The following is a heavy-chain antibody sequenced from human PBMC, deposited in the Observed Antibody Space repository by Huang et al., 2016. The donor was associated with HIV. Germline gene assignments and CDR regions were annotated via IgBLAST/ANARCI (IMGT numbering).Heavy chain of an antibody. J-gene: IGHJ4*02. CDR1: GGTFSKYA. D-gene: IGHD4-17*01. CDR2: IIPMFGKP. Sequence: QVQLVQSGAEVKTPGSSVKVSCKASGGTFSKYAISWVRQAPGQGLEWMGGIIPMFGKPNYARKFQGRVTFTADDSTSTTYVEVSSLRSEDTALYYCARGQLGSYGDYDVLYWGQGTLVTVSS. CDR3: ARGQLGSYGDYDVLY. V-gene: IGHV1-69*13.